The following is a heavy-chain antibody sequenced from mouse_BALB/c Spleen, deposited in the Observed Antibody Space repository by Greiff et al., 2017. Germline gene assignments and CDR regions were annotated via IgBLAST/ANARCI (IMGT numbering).Heavy chain of an antibody. Sequence: QVQLKESGAELARPGASVKLSCKASGYTFTSYWMQWVKQRPGQGLEWIGAIYPGDGDTRYTQKFKGKATLTADKSSSTAYMQLSSLASEDSAVYYCAREASTGFDYWGQGTTLTVSS. CDR2: IYPGDGDT. V-gene: IGHV1-87*01. D-gene: IGHD4-1*02. J-gene: IGHJ2*01. CDR1: GYTFTSYW. CDR3: AREASTGFDY.